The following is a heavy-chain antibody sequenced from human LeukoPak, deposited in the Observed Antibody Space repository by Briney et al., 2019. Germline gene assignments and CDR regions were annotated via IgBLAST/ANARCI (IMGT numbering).Heavy chain of an antibody. CDR1: GFTFSSYA. Sequence: GGSLRLSCAASGFTFSSYAMSWVRQAPGKGLEWVAFIWSDGSNDHYADSVKGRFTISRDNSKNTVCLQMNSLRVEDTAVYYCARDPSGSGWSLSDWGQGTPVTVSS. V-gene: IGHV3-33*08. CDR3: ARDPSGSGWSLSD. J-gene: IGHJ4*02. CDR2: IWSDGSND. D-gene: IGHD6-19*01.